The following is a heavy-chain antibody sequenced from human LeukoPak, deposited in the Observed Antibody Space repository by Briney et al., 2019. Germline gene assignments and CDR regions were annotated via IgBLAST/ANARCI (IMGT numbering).Heavy chain of an antibody. J-gene: IGHJ4*02. CDR1: GFTISSYS. CDR2: ISSSGSSI. CDR3: ARVLDASGSYPLGY. D-gene: IGHD3-10*01. Sequence: GGSLRLSCAASGFTISSYSMNWVRQAPGKGLEWVSYISSSGSSIYYPASVKGRFTISRDDSMNSLYLQMNNMRAEDTAVYYCARVLDASGSYPLGYWGQGTLVTVSS. V-gene: IGHV3-48*01.